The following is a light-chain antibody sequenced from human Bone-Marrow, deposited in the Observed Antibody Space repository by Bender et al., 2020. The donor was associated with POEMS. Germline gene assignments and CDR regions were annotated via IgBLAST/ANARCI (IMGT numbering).Light chain of an antibody. CDR2: SNN. J-gene: IGLJ3*02. V-gene: IGLV1-44*01. CDR1: SSNIGSNP. CDR3: QSYDNSLGGWV. Sequence: QSVLTQPPSASGTPGQRVTISCSGSSSNIGSNPVNWYQQLPGAAPKLLIYSNNQRPSGVPDRFSGSKSGTSASLAISGLQSEDEADYYCQSYDNSLGGWVFGGGTKLTVL.